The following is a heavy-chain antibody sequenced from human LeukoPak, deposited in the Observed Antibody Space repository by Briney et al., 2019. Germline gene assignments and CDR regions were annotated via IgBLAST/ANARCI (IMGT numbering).Heavy chain of an antibody. V-gene: IGHV1-46*01. CDR1: GYTFTSYY. D-gene: IGHD6-19*01. Sequence: ASVKVSCKASGYTFTSYYMHWVRQAPGQGLEWMGIINPSGGSTSYAQKFQGRVTMTRDMSTSTVYMELSSLRSEDTAVYYCARGGRPDSSGWYGAFDIWGQGTMVTVSS. CDR3: ARGGRPDSSGWYGAFDI. J-gene: IGHJ3*02. CDR2: INPSGGST.